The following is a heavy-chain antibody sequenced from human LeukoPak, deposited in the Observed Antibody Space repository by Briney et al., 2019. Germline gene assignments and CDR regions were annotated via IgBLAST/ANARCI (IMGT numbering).Heavy chain of an antibody. V-gene: IGHV3-23*01. D-gene: IGHD3-10*01. J-gene: IGHJ4*02. CDR3: AKDGVVRGLGPYYFDS. CDR1: GFTFTSYA. CDR2: ISYSGGTT. Sequence: GGSLRLSCASSGFTFTSYAVSWVRQAPGKGLEWVSTISYSGGTTYHTDSVKGRFTISRDISKNTVYLQMNSLKAEDTAVYYCAKDGVVRGLGPYYFDSWGQGSLVTVSS.